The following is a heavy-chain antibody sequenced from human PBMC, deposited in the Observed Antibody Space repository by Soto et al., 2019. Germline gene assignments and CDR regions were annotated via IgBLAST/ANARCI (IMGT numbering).Heavy chain of an antibody. J-gene: IGHJ6*02. V-gene: IGHV3-23*01. D-gene: IGHD4-4*01. CDR1: GFTFSSYA. CDR2: ISGSGGST. Sequence: EVQLLESGGGLVQPGGSLRLSCAASGFTFSSYAMSWVRQAPGKGLEWVSAISGSGGSTYYADSVKGRFTISRDNSKNTLYLQMNRLRAEDTAVYYCAKVTSGGALSYYYGMDVWGQGTTVTVSS. CDR3: AKVTSGGALSYYYGMDV.